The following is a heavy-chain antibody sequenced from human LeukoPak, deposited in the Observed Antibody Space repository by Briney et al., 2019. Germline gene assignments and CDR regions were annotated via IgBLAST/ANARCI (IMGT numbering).Heavy chain of an antibody. CDR1: GFSFCNYF. J-gene: IGHJ4*02. CDR3: AREASGNYHVFDS. D-gene: IGHD1-26*01. V-gene: IGHV3-11*04. Sequence: GGSLRLSCEASGFSFCNYFMSWIRQAPGKGLEWVSYITNSGRSTNHADAVKGRFTISRDNAKKSVYLDMTDLRVEDTAVYYCAREASGNYHVFDSWGQGTLVTVSS. CDR2: ITNSGRST.